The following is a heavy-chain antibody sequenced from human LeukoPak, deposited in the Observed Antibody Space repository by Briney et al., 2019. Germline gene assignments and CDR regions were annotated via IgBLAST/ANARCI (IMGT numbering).Heavy chain of an antibody. Sequence: PGGSLRLSCAASGFSFSTYWMHWVRPAPGKGLVWVSRINSDGSSATFADSVKGRFTISRDNAKNTLYLQLNSLRPEDTAVYYCARSEYAFDHWGQGTLVTVSS. J-gene: IGHJ4*02. CDR3: ARSEYAFDH. D-gene: IGHD2-2*01. CDR1: GFSFSTYW. CDR2: INSDGSSA. V-gene: IGHV3-74*01.